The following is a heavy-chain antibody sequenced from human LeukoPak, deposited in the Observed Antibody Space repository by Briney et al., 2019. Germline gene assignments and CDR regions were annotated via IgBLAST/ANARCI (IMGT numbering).Heavy chain of an antibody. D-gene: IGHD2-2*01. CDR2: INPNSGGT. J-gene: IGHJ6*03. CDR1: GYTFTGYY. Sequence: ASVKVSCKASGYTFTGYYMHWVRQAPGQGLEWMGWINPNSGGTNYAQKFQGRVTMTRDTSISTAYMELSRLRSDDTAVYYCARVPADKAYYYYYMDVWGKGTTVTVSS. CDR3: ARVPADKAYYYYYMDV. V-gene: IGHV1-2*02.